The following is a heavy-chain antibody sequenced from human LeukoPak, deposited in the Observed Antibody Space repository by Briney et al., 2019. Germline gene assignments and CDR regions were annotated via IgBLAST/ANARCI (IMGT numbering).Heavy chain of an antibody. CDR3: AKDSSSSWFGGDSK. V-gene: IGHV3-30-3*01. CDR2: ISYDGSDK. J-gene: IGHJ4*02. Sequence: PGGSLRLSCAASGFTFSYYAMYWVRQAPGQGLEWVAIISYDGSDKYYADSVKGRFTISRDNSKNTLYLQMNSLRPEDTAVYYCAKDSSSSWFGGDSKWSRGTLVTVSS. D-gene: IGHD6-13*01. CDR1: GFTFSYYA.